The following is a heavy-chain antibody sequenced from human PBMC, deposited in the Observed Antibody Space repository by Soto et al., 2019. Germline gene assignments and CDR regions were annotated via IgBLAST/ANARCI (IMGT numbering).Heavy chain of an antibody. Sequence: EVQLLESGGGLVQPGGSLRLSCAASGFSLSTYGVTWVRQAPGKGLEWVSGFSGGSGTTHYADSVKGRFSITRDNSKNTAHLEMNSLRVEDTAIYYCAKWNGYGDYWGQGILVTV. D-gene: IGHD1-1*01. CDR2: FSGGSGTT. CDR3: AKWNGYGDY. CDR1: GFSLSTYG. V-gene: IGHV3-23*01. J-gene: IGHJ4*02.